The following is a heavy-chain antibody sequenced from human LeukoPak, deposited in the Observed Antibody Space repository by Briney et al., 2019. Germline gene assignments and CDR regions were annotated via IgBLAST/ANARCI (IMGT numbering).Heavy chain of an antibody. J-gene: IGHJ2*01. Sequence: SETLSLTCTVSGGSISSSNWWSWVRQPPGKGLEWIGEIYHSGSTNYNPSLKSRVTISVDKSKNQFSLKLSSVTAADTAVYYCARESRGYGAWYSSGWYLGWYFDLWGRGTLVTVSS. V-gene: IGHV4-4*02. CDR1: GGSISSSNW. CDR2: IYHSGST. D-gene: IGHD6-19*01. CDR3: ARESRGYGAWYSSGWYLGWYFDL.